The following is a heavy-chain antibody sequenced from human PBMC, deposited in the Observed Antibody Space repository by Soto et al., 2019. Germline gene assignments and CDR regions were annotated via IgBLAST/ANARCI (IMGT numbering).Heavy chain of an antibody. CDR3: AKSVYNWNDGFFDF. D-gene: IGHD1-1*01. V-gene: IGHV3-30*18. J-gene: IGHJ4*02. CDR2: ISYDEINK. CDR1: GFTFSSYG. Sequence: QVQLVESGGGVVQPGRSLRLSCAASGFTFSSYGMHWVSQAPGKGLEWVAIISYDEINKYYADSVKGRFTISRDNSKNTLYLQMNSLRVEDTAVYYCAKSVYNWNDGFFDFWGQGTLVTVSS.